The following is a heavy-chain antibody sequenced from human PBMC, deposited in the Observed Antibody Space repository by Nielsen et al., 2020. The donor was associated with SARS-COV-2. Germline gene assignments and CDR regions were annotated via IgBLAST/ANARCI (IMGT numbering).Heavy chain of an antibody. CDR2: ISSSSSYI. V-gene: IGHV3-21*01. CDR3: ARDERDIVVVVAATLDY. Sequence: VRQAPGKGLEWVSSISSSSSYIYYADSVKGRFTISGDNAKNSLYLQMNSLRAEDTAVYYCARDERDIVVVVAATLDYWGQGTLVTVSS. J-gene: IGHJ4*02. D-gene: IGHD2-15*01.